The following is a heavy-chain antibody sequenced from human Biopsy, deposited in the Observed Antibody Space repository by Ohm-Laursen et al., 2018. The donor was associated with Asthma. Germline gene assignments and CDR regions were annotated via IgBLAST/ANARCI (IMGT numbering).Heavy chain of an antibody. CDR2: INAGNGNT. CDR1: GYTFINYA. J-gene: IGHJ5*02. CDR3: AREGITGTTAWFDP. Sequence: ASVKVSCKASGYTFINYAIHWVRQAPGQRLEWMGWINAGNGNTKYSQKFQGRVTISRDTSASTAYMDLSSLRSEDTAVYYCAREGITGTTAWFDPWGQGTLVTVSS. D-gene: IGHD1-7*01. V-gene: IGHV1-3*01.